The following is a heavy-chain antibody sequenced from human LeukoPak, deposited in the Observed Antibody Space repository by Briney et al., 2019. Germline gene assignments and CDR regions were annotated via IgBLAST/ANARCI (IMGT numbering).Heavy chain of an antibody. D-gene: IGHD2-2*01. CDR3: ARHEIGSTSPHGY. J-gene: IGHJ4*02. V-gene: IGHV5-51*01. CDR2: IYPANSDT. Sequence: GESLKISCKGSGYRFNNYWIGWVRQRPGKGLEWMAIIYPANSDTTYSPSLQGQVTISADKSISTAYLQWSSLKASDTAMYYCARHEIGSTSPHGYWGQGTLVTVSS. CDR1: GYRFNNYW.